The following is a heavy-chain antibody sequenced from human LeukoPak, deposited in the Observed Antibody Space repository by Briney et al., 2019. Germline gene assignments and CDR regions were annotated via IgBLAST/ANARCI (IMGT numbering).Heavy chain of an antibody. CDR3: SGDPYIDSREPYYFDW. Sequence: GASLKLSCEASGYTFTSYYMHWVRQAPGQGLEWMGVINPSGGSTSYAQNLHGRVTMTRDTSTSTVYMERSRPVSEDTVSYYWSGDPYIDSREPYYFDWWGQGTLVTVSS. J-gene: IGHJ4*02. CDR2: INPSGGST. CDR1: GYTFTSYY. D-gene: IGHD3-22*01. V-gene: IGHV1-46*04.